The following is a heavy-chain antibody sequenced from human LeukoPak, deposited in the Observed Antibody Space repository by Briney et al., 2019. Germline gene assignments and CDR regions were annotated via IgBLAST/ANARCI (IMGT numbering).Heavy chain of an antibody. D-gene: IGHD3-9*01. CDR2: INPSGAYT. J-gene: IGHJ4*02. V-gene: IGHV1-2*02. CDR3: ASEEYYDILTGYYMGNY. Sequence: ASVKVSCKASGSTFSSYYMHWVRQAPGQGLEWMGMINPSGAYTSYAQKFQGRVTMTRDTSISTAYMELSRLRSDDTAVYYCASEEYYDILTGYYMGNYWGQGTLVTVSS. CDR1: GSTFSSYY.